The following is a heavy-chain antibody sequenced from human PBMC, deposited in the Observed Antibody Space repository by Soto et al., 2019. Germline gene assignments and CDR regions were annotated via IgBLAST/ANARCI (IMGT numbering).Heavy chain of an antibody. CDR1: GGSFSGYY. D-gene: IGHD2-15*01. CDR2: INHSGST. CDR3: ARRGIFGSIYTPYYYMDV. J-gene: IGHJ6*03. V-gene: IGHV4-34*01. Sequence: QVQLQQWGAGLLKPSETLSLTCAVYGGSFSGYYWSWIRQPPGKGLEWIGEINHSGSTNYNPSLKSRVTISGDTSKNQFSLKLSSVTAADTAVYYCARRGIFGSIYTPYYYMDVWGKGTTVTVSS.